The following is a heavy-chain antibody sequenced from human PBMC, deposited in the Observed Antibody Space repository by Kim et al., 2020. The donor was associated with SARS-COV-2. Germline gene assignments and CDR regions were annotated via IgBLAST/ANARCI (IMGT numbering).Heavy chain of an antibody. V-gene: IGHV4-31*03. CDR2: IYYSGST. J-gene: IGHJ5*02. CDR3: ARVRVGLPTARNWFDP. CDR1: GGSISSCGYY. D-gene: IGHD2-2*01. Sequence: SETLSLTCTVSGGSISSCGYYWSWNRQHPGKDLEWNVYIYYSGSTYYNPSLKSRVTIAVDTSKNKFSLKLSSVTAADTAVYYCARVRVGLPTARNWFDPWGQGTLVTVSS.